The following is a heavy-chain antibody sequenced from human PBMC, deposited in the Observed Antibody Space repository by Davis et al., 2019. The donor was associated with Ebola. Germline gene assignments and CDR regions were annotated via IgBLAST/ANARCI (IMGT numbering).Heavy chain of an antibody. CDR3: ARERAGTRFDP. Sequence: ASVKVSCKASGYTFTSYDINWVRQATGQGLEWMGWMNPNSGNTGYAQKFQGRVTMTRNTSTNTAYMELSGLTSEDTAVYYCARERAGTRFDPGGQGTLVTVSS. J-gene: IGHJ5*02. CDR2: MNPNSGNT. V-gene: IGHV1-8*01. CDR1: GYTFTSYD. D-gene: IGHD1-14*01.